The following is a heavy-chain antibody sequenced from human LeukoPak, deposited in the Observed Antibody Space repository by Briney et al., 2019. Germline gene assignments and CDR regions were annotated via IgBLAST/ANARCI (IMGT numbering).Heavy chain of an antibody. CDR1: GFTFSNAW. V-gene: IGHV3-15*01. D-gene: IGHD2-15*01. CDR2: IKSKTDSGTT. Sequence: KTAGSLTLSCAASGFTFSNAWMSWVRQAPGKGLEWVGRIKSKTDSGTTDYAAPVKGRFTISRNDSKNTLYLQMNSLKTEDTAVYCCGTGLRSWGEETLVTVSS. CDR3: GTGLRS. J-gene: IGHJ4*02.